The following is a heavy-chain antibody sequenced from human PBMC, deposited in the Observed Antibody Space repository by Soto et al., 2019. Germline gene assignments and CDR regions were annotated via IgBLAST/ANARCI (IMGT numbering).Heavy chain of an antibody. V-gene: IGHV4-34*01. CDR1: GGSFSGYY. J-gene: IGHJ6*02. D-gene: IGHD5-18*01. CDR2: INHSGST. Sequence: SETLSLTCAVYGGSFSGYYWSWIRQPPGKGLEWIGEINHSGSTNYNPSLKSRVTISVDTSKNQFSLKLSSVTAADTAVYYCARPLYSYGPMDVWGQGTTVTVS. CDR3: ARPLYSYGPMDV.